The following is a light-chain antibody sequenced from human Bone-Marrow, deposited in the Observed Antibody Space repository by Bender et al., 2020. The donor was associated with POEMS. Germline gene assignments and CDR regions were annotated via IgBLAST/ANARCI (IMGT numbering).Light chain of an antibody. Sequence: QSVLTQPPSASGTPGQRVTIFCSGGSSNIGAHAVNWYQHLPGTAPKLLIYSSHRRPSEVPDRFSGSRSGTSASLAISGLQSEYEADYYCAVWDDSLNGWVFGGGTKLTVL. J-gene: IGLJ3*02. CDR1: SSNIGAHA. CDR2: SSH. V-gene: IGLV1-44*01. CDR3: AVWDDSLNGWV.